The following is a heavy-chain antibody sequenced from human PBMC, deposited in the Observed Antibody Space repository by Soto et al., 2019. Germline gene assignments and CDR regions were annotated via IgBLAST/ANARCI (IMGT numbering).Heavy chain of an antibody. CDR2: IYWNDDK. J-gene: IGHJ4*02. V-gene: IGHV2-5*01. CDR1: GFSLSTSGVG. CDR3: AHRQVDYYDSSGEPFDY. D-gene: IGHD3-22*01. Sequence: QITLKESGPTLVKPTQTLTLTCTFSGFSLSTSGVGVGWIRQPPGKALEWLALIYWNDDKRYSPSLKSRLTTTKDTSKNQVVLTMTSVDPVDTATYYCAHRQVDYYDSSGEPFDYWGQGTLVTVSS.